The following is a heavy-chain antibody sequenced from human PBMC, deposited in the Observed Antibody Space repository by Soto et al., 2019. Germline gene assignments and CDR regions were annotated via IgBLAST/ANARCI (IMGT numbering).Heavy chain of an antibody. CDR1: GGSISSGDYY. D-gene: IGHD3-10*01. J-gene: IGHJ5*02. Sequence: SETLSLTCTVSGGSISSGDYYWSWIRQPPGKGLEWIGYIYYSGSTYYNPSLKSRVTISVDTSKNQFSLKLSSVTAADTAVYYCATTDGVRGVIRSLRWFDPWGQGTLVTVSS. CDR3: ATTDGVRGVIRSLRWFDP. CDR2: IYYSGST. V-gene: IGHV4-30-4*01.